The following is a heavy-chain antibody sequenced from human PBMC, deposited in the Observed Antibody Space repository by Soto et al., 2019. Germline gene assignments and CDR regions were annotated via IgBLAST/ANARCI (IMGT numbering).Heavy chain of an antibody. CDR3: AREYYYTMDV. Sequence: GGSLRLSCEASGFTFRDYYMTWFRQAPGKALEWLSYIDSSTKYTNYADSVKGRFTISRDNAKNSLYLQMNSLRADDTAVYYCAREYYYTMDVWGQGTMVTVSS. CDR2: IDSSTKYT. V-gene: IGHV3-11*05. CDR1: GFTFRDYY. J-gene: IGHJ6*02.